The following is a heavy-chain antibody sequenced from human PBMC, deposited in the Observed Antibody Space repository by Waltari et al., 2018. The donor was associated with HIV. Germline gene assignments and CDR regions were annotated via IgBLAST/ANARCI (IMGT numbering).Heavy chain of an antibody. D-gene: IGHD4-17*01. CDR3: AREPSLTTAYDY. CDR2: INPNRGGT. Sequence: QVQLVQSGAEVKKPGASVKVSCKASGYTFTGYYMHWVRQATGQGLEWMGWINPNRGGTNYAQKFQGRVTMTRDTSISTAYMELTRLRSDDTAVYYCAREPSLTTAYDYWGQGTLVTVSS. CDR1: GYTFTGYY. J-gene: IGHJ4*02. V-gene: IGHV1-2*02.